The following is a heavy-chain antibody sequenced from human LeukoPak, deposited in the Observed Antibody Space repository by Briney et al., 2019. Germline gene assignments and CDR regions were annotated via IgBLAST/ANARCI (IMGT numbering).Heavy chain of an antibody. Sequence: GGSLRLSCAASGFIFTTYSMNWIRQAPGKGLEWVSYISRDSATIYYAESVKGRFTISRDSAKNSLYLQMNSLRAEDTAVYYCARDLRFDGFDYWGQGTLVTVSS. J-gene: IGHJ4*02. CDR3: ARDLRFDGFDY. CDR2: ISRDSATI. D-gene: IGHD5/OR15-5a*01. V-gene: IGHV3-48*04. CDR1: GFIFTTYS.